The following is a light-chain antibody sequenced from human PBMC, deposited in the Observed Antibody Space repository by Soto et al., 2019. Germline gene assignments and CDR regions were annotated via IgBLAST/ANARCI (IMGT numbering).Light chain of an antibody. J-gene: IGLJ1*01. V-gene: IGLV2-23*01. CDR3: CSYTGTTTYV. CDR2: EGG. CDR1: SSDVGSYNL. Sequence: QSALTQPASVSGSPGQSITISCTGTSSDVGSYNLVSWYQQLPGKAPKLLIYEGGKRPSGVYNRFSDSNSGNTASLTISGLQAEDEADYYCCSYTGTTTYVFGTGTKLTVL.